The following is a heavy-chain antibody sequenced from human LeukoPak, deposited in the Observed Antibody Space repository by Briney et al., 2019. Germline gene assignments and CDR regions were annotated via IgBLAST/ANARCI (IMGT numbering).Heavy chain of an antibody. J-gene: IGHJ4*02. V-gene: IGHV1-18*01. Sequence: ASVKVSCKASGYTFTSYGISWVRQAPGQGLEWMGWISAYNGNTNYAQKLQGRVTMTTDTSTSTAYMELRSLRSDDTAVYYCARSPDTYYDFWSGYYAFDYWGQGTLVTVSS. CDR2: ISAYNGNT. CDR1: GYTFTSYG. CDR3: ARSPDTYYDFWSGYYAFDY. D-gene: IGHD3-3*01.